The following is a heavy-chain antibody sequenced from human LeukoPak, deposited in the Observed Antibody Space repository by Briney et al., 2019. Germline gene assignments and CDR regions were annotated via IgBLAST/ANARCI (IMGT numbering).Heavy chain of an antibody. CDR2: INHSGST. J-gene: IGHJ4*02. Sequence: SETLSLTCAVYGGSFSGYYWSWIRQPPGKGLEWIGEINHSGSTNYNPSLKSRVTISVDTSKNQFSLKLRSVTVADTAVYFCARRDSSGYFPYFFNCWGQGTLVTVSS. V-gene: IGHV4-34*01. D-gene: IGHD6-19*01. CDR1: GGSFSGYY. CDR3: ARRDSSGYFPYFFNC.